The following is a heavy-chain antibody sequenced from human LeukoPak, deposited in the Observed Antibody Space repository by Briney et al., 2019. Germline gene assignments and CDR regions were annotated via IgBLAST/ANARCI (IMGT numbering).Heavy chain of an antibody. Sequence: GGSLRLSCATSGFTFSSNRMSWVRHAPGRGLDWVANIKPDGSAEYYAASVKGRFTVSRDNAKNSLYLQMNSLRVEDTAVYYCARANNSSWHNWGQGTLVTVSS. CDR3: ARANNSSWHN. D-gene: IGHD2-15*01. J-gene: IGHJ4*02. CDR2: IKPDGSAE. V-gene: IGHV3-7*01. CDR1: GFTFSSNR.